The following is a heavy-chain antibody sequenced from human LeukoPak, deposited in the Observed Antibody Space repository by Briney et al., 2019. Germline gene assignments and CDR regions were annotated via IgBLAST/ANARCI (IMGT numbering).Heavy chain of an antibody. CDR3: ARDLDTAMVYYYGMDV. CDR2: ISYDGSNK. D-gene: IGHD5-18*01. Sequence: GGSLRLSCAASGFTFSSYAMHWVRQAPVKGLEWVAVISYDGSNKYYADSVKGRFTISRDNSKNTLYLQMNSLRAEDTAVYYCARDLDTAMVYYYGMDVWGQGTTVTVSS. J-gene: IGHJ6*02. CDR1: GFTFSSYA. V-gene: IGHV3-30-3*01.